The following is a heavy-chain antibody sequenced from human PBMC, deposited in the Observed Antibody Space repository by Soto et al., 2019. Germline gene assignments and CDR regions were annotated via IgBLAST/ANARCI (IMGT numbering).Heavy chain of an antibody. CDR1: GFTFDDYA. CDR2: ISWNGASI. J-gene: IGHJ4*02. D-gene: IGHD3-10*01. Sequence: EVQLVESGGGLVQPGRSLRLSCAASGFTFDDYAIHWVRQAPGRGLEWDAGISWNGASIGYADSVKGRFTIYRDNAKNSLHLQMNRMRSEDTALYYCANLPLYGSGFDCWGQGTLVTVSS. V-gene: IGHV3-9*01. CDR3: ANLPLYGSGFDC.